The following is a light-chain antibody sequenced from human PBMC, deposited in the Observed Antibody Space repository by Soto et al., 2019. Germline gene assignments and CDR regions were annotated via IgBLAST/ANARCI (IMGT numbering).Light chain of an antibody. J-gene: IGKJ1*01. CDR2: EAS. CDR3: QQYSSYSWT. CDR1: QSISSW. Sequence: DVQMTQSPSTLSASVGDRVTITCRASQSISSWLAWYQQKPGKAPKLLIYEASSLQSGVTSRFSGSGSGTEFTLTISSLQPDDVATYYCQQYSSYSWTFGQGTKVEIK. V-gene: IGKV1-5*03.